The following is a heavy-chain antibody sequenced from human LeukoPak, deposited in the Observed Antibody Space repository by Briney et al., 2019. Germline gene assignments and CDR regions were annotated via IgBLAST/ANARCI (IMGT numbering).Heavy chain of an antibody. J-gene: IGHJ4*02. V-gene: IGHV3-23*01. CDR2: ISGSGGST. CDR1: GFTFSSYA. CDR3: AKDYSITMIVVADY. Sequence: GGPLRLSCAASGFTFSSYAMSWVRQAPGKGLEWVSAISGSGGSTYYADSVKGRFTISRDNSKNTLYLQMNSLRAEDTAVYYCAKDYSITMIVVADYWDQGTLVTVSS. D-gene: IGHD3-22*01.